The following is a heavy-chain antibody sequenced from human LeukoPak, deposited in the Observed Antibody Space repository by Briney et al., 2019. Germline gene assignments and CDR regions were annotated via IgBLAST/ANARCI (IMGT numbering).Heavy chain of an antibody. D-gene: IGHD3-3*01. CDR3: ARHGFASYYYYMDV. J-gene: IGHJ6*03. V-gene: IGHV1-69*06. CDR2: IIPISGTT. CDR1: GGSFSTST. Sequence: GASVKVSCKASGGSFSTSTISWVRQAPVQGLEWMGGIIPISGTTHYAQKFQGRVTITADRSTGTAYIELSSLRSEDTAVYYCARHGFASYYYYMDVWGKGTTVTISS.